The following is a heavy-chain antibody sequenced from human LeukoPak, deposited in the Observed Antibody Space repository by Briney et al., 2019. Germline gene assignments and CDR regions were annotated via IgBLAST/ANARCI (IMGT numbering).Heavy chain of an antibody. CDR2: ISSSSSYI. D-gene: IGHD2-21*02. CDR1: GFTFSSYS. CDR3: ARESYCGGDCYFGGGFDY. Sequence: GGSLRLSCAASGFTFSSYSMNWVRQAPGKGLKWVSSISSSSSYIYYADSVKGRFTISRDNAKNSLYLQMNSLRAEDTAVYYCARESYCGGDCYFGGGFDYWGQGTLVTVSS. J-gene: IGHJ4*02. V-gene: IGHV3-21*01.